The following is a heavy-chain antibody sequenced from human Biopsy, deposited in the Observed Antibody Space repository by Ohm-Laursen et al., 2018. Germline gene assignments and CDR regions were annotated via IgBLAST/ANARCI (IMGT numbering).Heavy chain of an antibody. Sequence: SSVKVSCKSSGGTFSSSAITWVRQAPGQGLEWMGGIIGIFRTAHYAQKFQGRVTITADEFMSTAYMELSSLRSEDTAVYYCARGGDYNWNNGWFDPWGQGTLVTVSS. CDR1: GGTFSSSA. J-gene: IGHJ5*02. V-gene: IGHV1-69*01. D-gene: IGHD1/OR15-1a*01. CDR3: ARGGDYNWNNGWFDP. CDR2: IIGIFRTA.